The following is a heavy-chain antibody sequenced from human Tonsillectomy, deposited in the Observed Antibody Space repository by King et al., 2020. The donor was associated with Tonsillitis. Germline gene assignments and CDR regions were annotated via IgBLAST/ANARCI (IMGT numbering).Heavy chain of an antibody. CDR3: AKEKYYYDSSGYYHDAFDI. Sequence: EVQLVESGGGLVQPGGSLRLSCAASGFTFSSYAMSWVRQAPGKGLEWVSAISGSGGSTYHADSVKGRFTISRDNSKNTLYLQMNSLRAEDTAVYYCAKEKYYYDSSGYYHDAFDIWGQGTMVTVSS. CDR2: ISGSGGST. CDR1: GFTFSSYA. V-gene: IGHV3-23*04. J-gene: IGHJ3*02. D-gene: IGHD3-22*01.